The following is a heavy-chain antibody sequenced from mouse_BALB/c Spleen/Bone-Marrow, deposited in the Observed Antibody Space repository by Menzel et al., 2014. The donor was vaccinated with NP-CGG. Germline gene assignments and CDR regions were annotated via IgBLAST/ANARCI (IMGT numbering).Heavy chain of an antibody. D-gene: IGHD2-4*01. CDR1: GFSLTSYG. CDR2: IWAGGST. V-gene: IGHV2-9*02. J-gene: IGHJ4*01. Sequence: VKLVESGPGLVAPSQSLSITCTVSGFSLTSYGVHWVRQPPGKGLEWLGVIWAGGSTNYNSALMSRQSISKDNSKSQVFLKMNSLQTDDTAMYYCARVDYDDYNAMDYWGQGTSVTVSS. CDR3: ARVDYDDYNAMDY.